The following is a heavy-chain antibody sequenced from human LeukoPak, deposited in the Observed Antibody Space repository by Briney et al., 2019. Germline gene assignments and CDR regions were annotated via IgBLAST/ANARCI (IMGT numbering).Heavy chain of an antibody. D-gene: IGHD6-19*01. Sequence: KPSETLSLTCTASGGSISSSSYYWGWIGPPPGKGLEWIGTIYYSGGTYYNPSLDSRVTISVDTSKNQFSLRLSSVTAADTAVYYCARHAYRSGWLDFWGQGTLVTVSS. CDR3: ARHAYRSGWLDF. CDR2: IYYSGGT. J-gene: IGHJ4*02. V-gene: IGHV4-39*01. CDR1: GGSISSSSYY.